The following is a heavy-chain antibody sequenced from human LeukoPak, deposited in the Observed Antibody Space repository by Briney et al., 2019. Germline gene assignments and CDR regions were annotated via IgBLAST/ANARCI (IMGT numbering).Heavy chain of an antibody. CDR3: ARDKVGIYYDSSGDYYGGYNWFDP. J-gene: IGHJ5*02. Sequence: PETLSLSCTVSGGSISSYYRSWIRQPAGKGLEWIGRIYTSGSTNYNPSLKSRVTMSVDTSENQLSLKLSSETAADTAVYYCARDKVGIYYDSSGDYYGGYNWFDPWGQGTLVTVSS. D-gene: IGHD3-22*01. V-gene: IGHV4-4*07. CDR1: GGSISSYY. CDR2: IYTSGST.